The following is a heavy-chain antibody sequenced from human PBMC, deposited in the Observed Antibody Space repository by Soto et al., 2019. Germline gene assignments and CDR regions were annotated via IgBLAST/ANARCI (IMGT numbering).Heavy chain of an antibody. CDR3: ARDTAWAAAGYYYYYGMDV. CDR1: GGSISSYY. Sequence: PSETLSLTCTVSGGSISSYYWRWIRQPAGKGLEWIGRIYTSGSTNYNPSLKSRVTMSVDTSKNQFSLKLSSVTAADTAVYYCARDTAWAAAGYYYYYGMDVWGQGTTVTVSS. D-gene: IGHD6-13*01. J-gene: IGHJ6*02. CDR2: IYTSGST. V-gene: IGHV4-4*07.